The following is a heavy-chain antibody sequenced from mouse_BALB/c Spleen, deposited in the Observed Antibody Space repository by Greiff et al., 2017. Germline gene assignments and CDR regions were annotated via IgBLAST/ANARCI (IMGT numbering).Heavy chain of an antibody. CDR3: ARVEITTVSYAMDY. J-gene: IGHJ4*01. V-gene: IGHV5-4*02. CDR2: ISDGGSYT. Sequence: EVHLVESGGGLVKPGGSLKLSCAASGFTFSDYYMYWVRQTPEKRLEWVATISDGGSYTYYPDSVKGRFTISRDNAKNNLYLQMSSLKSEDTAMYYCARVEITTVSYAMDYWGQGTSVTVSS. D-gene: IGHD1-1*01. CDR1: GFTFSDYY.